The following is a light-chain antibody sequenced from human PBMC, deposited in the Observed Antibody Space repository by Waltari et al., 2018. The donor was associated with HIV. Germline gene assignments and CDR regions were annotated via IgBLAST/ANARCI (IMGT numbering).Light chain of an antibody. J-gene: IGKJ1*01. V-gene: IGKV4-1*01. CDR1: QSVLYSSNNENY. CDR3: QQYYSPPGWT. CDR2: WAS. Sequence: DIVMTQSPDSLAVFLGERATINCKSSQSVLYSSNNENYLAWYQQKPGQPPKLLIYWASTRESGVPDRFSGSGSGTDFTLTISSLQAEDVAVYYCQQYYSPPGWTFGQGTKVEIK.